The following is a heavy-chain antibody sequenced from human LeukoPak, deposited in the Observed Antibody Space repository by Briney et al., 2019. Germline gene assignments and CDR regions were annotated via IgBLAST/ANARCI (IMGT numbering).Heavy chain of an antibody. J-gene: IGHJ4*02. CDR3: ARGRLVCAHPASLLFDY. CDR2: INPNSGGT. Sequence: ASVKVSCKASGYTFTGYYMHWVRQAPGQGLEWMGRINPNSGGTNYAQKFQGRVTMTRDTSISTAYMELSRLRSDDTAVYYCARGRLVCAHPASLLFDYWGQGTLVTVSS. CDR1: GYTFTGYY. V-gene: IGHV1-2*06. D-gene: IGHD6-19*01.